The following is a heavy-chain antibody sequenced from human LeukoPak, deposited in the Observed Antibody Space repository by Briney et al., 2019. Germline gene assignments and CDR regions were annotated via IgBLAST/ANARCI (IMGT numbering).Heavy chain of an antibody. Sequence: SETLSLTCAVSDDSFSRHYWTWIRQPSGKGLEWIGYISYIGTTNYNPSLKSRVTLSIDTSKNQFSLKLSSVTAADTAVYYCARDLVTVTKGFDIWGQGTMVSVSS. CDR3: ARDLVTVTKGFDI. CDR1: DDSFSRHY. CDR2: ISYIGTT. V-gene: IGHV4-59*11. J-gene: IGHJ3*02. D-gene: IGHD4-17*01.